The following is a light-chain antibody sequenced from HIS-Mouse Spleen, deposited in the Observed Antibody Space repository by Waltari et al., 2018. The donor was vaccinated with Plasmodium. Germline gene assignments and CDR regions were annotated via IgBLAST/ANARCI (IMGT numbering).Light chain of an antibody. CDR2: EVS. J-gene: IGLJ2*01. CDR1: SRDVGGYNY. CDR3: SSYAGSNNLV. Sequence: QSALTQPPSASGSPGQSVPISCTGTSRDVGGYNYGSWYQQHPGKAPKHMIYEVSQRPSGVPDRFSGSKSGNTASLTVSGLQAEDEADYYCSSYAGSNNLVFGGGTKLTVL. V-gene: IGLV2-8*01.